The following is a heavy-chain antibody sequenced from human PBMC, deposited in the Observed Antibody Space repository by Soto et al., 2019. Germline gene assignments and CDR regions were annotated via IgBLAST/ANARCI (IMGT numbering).Heavy chain of an antibody. V-gene: IGHV4-39*01. Sequence: PSETLSLTCTVSGGSISSSSYYWGWIRQPPGKGLEWIGSIYYSGSTYYNPSLKSRVTISVDTSKNQFSLKLSSVTAADTAVYYCASYALPDSSSCFDYWGQGTLVTVSS. CDR2: IYYSGST. D-gene: IGHD6-6*01. CDR3: ASYALPDSSSCFDY. CDR1: GGSISSSSYY. J-gene: IGHJ4*02.